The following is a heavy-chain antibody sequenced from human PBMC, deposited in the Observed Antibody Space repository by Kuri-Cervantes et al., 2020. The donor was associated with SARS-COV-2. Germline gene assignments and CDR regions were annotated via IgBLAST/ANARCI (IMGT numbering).Heavy chain of an antibody. D-gene: IGHD6-19*01. CDR2: INPNSGGT. J-gene: IGHJ6*03. CDR1: GYIFTDYY. V-gene: IGHV1/OR15-1*01. Sequence: ASVKVSCKASGYIFTDYYMHWVRQAPGQELGWMGRINPNSGGTNYAQKFQGRVTMTRDTSISTAYTELSSLRSEDTAGYYCARGVGSSGWYPLGGYYYYYMDVWGKGTTVTVSS. CDR3: ARGVGSSGWYPLGGYYYYYMDV.